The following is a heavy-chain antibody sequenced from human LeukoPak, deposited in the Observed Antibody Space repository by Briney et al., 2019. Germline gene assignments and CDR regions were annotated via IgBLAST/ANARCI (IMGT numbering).Heavy chain of an antibody. Sequence: ASVKVSCKASGYTFTSYDINWVRQATGQGLEWMGWMNPNSGNTGYAQKFQGRVTMTRNTSISTAYMELSSLRSEDTAVYYCARSNPDRFWSGYYIDYWGQGTLVTVSS. V-gene: IGHV1-8*01. CDR3: ARSNPDRFWSGYYIDY. J-gene: IGHJ4*02. CDR2: MNPNSGNT. D-gene: IGHD3-3*01. CDR1: GYTFTSYD.